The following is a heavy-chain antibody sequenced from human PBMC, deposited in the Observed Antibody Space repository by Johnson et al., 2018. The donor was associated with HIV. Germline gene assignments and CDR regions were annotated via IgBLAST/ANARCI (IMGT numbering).Heavy chain of an antibody. D-gene: IGHD1-26*01. V-gene: IGHV3-23*04. J-gene: IGHJ3*01. Sequence: VQLVESGGGLVQPGGSLRLSCAVSGFTFNSYAMSWVRQAPGKGLEWVSAISGSGANTYYADSVKGRFTISRDNSKNTLYLQMNSLRAEDAAVDCCANSGIGGPMNWGQGTMVTVSS. CDR1: GFTFNSYA. CDR2: ISGSGANT. CDR3: ANSGIGGPMN.